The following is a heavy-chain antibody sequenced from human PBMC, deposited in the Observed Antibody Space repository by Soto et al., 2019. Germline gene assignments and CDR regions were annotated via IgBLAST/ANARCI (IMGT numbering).Heavy chain of an antibody. V-gene: IGHV3-30-3*01. CDR1: GFSFSNYA. Sequence: GGSLRLSCAASGFSFSNYAMHWVRQTPDKGLEWVAVMSHDGSSSFYADSVKGRFTISRDNSKTTLYLQMNSLSTEDTAVYYCARDFPYCGSTSCYSAAPKYWGQGTLVTVS. CDR3: ARDFPYCGSTSCYSAAPKY. D-gene: IGHD2-2*01. J-gene: IGHJ4*02. CDR2: MSHDGSSS.